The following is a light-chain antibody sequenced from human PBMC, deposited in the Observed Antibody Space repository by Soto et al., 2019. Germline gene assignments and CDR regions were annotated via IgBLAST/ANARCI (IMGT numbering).Light chain of an antibody. CDR2: GAS. CDR1: QSFSRAY. J-gene: IGKJ2*01. CDR3: QQYGSSPPYT. V-gene: IGKV3-20*01. Sequence: EIVLTQSPDTLSLSPGERATLSCGASQSFSRAYLAWYQQKPGQAPRLLIYGASSRATGIPDRFSGSGSGTDFTLDISRLEPEDSAMYYCQQYGSSPPYTFGQGTKLEIQ.